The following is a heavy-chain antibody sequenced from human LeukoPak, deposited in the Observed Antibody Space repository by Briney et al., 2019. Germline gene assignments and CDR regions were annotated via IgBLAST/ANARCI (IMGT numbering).Heavy chain of an antibody. CDR3: APACSGGTRYLFDY. CDR1: GFTFSTYE. J-gene: IGHJ4*02. Sequence: GGSLRLSCAASGFTFSTYEMNWARKAPGKGLEWISYISSRGSTKYYADSVKGRFTISRDDAKNSLYLQMNSLRAEDTAVYYCAPACSGGTRYLFDYWGQGTLVTVSS. V-gene: IGHV3-48*03. CDR2: ISSRGSTK. D-gene: IGHD2-15*01.